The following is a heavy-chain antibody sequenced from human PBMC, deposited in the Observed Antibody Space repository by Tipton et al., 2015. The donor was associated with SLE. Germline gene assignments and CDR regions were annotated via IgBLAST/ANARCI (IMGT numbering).Heavy chain of an antibody. CDR1: GYSISSGFH. CDR3: ARHELVAAKADY. J-gene: IGHJ4*02. V-gene: IGHV4-38-2*01. CDR2: IYHDGSA. D-gene: IGHD5-12*01. Sequence: TLSLTCAVSGYSISSGFHWGWIRQPPGKGLEWIGTIYHDGSAYYNPSLKSRLTISVDTSKNQFSLKLTSVTAADTAVYYCARHELVAAKADYWGQGTLATVSS.